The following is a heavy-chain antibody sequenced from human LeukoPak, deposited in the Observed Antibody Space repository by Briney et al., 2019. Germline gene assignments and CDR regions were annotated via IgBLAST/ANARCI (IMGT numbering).Heavy chain of an antibody. CDR2: IFPIFATA. Sequence: SVKVSCKASGGTFSSYAISWVRQAPGQGLEWMGRIFPIFATANYAQKFQGRVTITADEPTSTAYMELSSLRSEDTAVYYCARESGSYVAYFDYWGQGTLVTVSS. D-gene: IGHD1-26*01. CDR3: ARESGSYVAYFDY. V-gene: IGHV1-69*15. CDR1: GGTFSSYA. J-gene: IGHJ4*02.